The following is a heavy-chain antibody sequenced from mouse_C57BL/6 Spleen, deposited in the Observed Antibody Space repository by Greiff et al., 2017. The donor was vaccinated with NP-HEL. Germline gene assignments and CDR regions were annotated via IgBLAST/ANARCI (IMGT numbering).Heavy chain of an antibody. Sequence: VKLLESGAELMKPGASVKLSCKATGYTFTGYWIEWVKQRPGHGLEWIGEILPGSGSTNYNEKFKGKATLTADTSSNTAYMPLSSLTTQDSAFYYWARRSGYYGAMDYWGQGTSVTVSS. CDR2: ILPGSGST. J-gene: IGHJ4*01. V-gene: IGHV1-9*01. CDR1: GYTFTGYW. CDR3: ARRSGYYGAMDY. D-gene: IGHD2-3*01.